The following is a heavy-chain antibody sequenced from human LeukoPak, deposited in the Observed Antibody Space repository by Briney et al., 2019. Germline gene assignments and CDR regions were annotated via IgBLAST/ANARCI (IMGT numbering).Heavy chain of an antibody. CDR2: IRSKAYGGTT. J-gene: IGHJ3*02. Sequence: GGSLRLSCTASGFTFGDYAMSWVRQAPGKGLEWVGFIRSKAYGGTTEYAAPVKGRFTISRDDSKSIAYLQMNSLKTEDTAVYYCTRGPGELPPIGAFDIWGQGTMVTVSS. CDR3: TRGPGELPPIGAFDI. CDR1: GFTFGDYA. V-gene: IGHV3-49*04. D-gene: IGHD1-26*01.